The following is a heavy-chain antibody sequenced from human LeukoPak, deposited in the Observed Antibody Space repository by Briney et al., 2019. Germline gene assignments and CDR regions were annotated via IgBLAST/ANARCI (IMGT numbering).Heavy chain of an antibody. V-gene: IGHV3-21*01. J-gene: IGHJ3*02. D-gene: IGHD4-17*01. CDR2: ISSSSSYI. Sequence: GGSLRLSCTASGFTFGDYGMSWFRQAPGKGLEWVSSISSSSSYIYYADSVKGRFTISRDNAKNSLYLQMNSLRAEDTAVYYCARDLNFYGDYAVPRGAFDIWGQGTMVTVSS. CDR3: ARDLNFYGDYAVPRGAFDI. CDR1: GFTFGDYG.